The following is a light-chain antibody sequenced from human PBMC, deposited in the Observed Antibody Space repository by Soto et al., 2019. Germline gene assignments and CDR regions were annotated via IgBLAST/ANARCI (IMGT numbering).Light chain of an antibody. CDR1: QDIENY. V-gene: IGKV1-33*01. J-gene: IGKJ4*01. CDR3: QQYDNLALT. CDR2: GAS. Sequence: DIQLTQSTSSLSASVGDRVTITCQASQDIENYLNWYQQKPGKAPRVLIYGASNLEKGVASRFSGSGSGTDFIFTISSLQPEDIGTYYCQQYDNLALTFGGGTKVDIK.